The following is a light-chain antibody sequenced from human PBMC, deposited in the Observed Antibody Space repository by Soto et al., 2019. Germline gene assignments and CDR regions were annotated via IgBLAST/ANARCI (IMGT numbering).Light chain of an antibody. CDR3: KQGYSATWT. V-gene: IGKV1-39*01. CDR2: ATS. CDR1: QIIGNS. Sequence: IQMTQSPSSLSAPIGDSVHITCRACQIIGNSLNWYQQKPGKAPNLLISATSSLQSGVPSRFSGSGSGTEFTLTISSLQREDFAIYYSKQGYSATWTFGQGTRWIS. J-gene: IGKJ1*01.